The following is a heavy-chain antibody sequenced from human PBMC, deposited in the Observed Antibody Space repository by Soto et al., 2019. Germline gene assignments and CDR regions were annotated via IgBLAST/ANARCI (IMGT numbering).Heavy chain of an antibody. CDR1: GGTFSSYA. CDR2: IIPIFGTA. V-gene: IGHV1-69*13. Sequence: SVKVSCKASGGTFSSYAISWVRQAPGQGLEWMGGIIPIFGTANYAQKFQGRVTITADESTSTAYMELSSLRSEDTAVYYCATRGYSYGYGYYYYGMDVWGQGTTVTVSS. CDR3: ATRGYSYGYGYYYYGMDV. D-gene: IGHD5-18*01. J-gene: IGHJ6*02.